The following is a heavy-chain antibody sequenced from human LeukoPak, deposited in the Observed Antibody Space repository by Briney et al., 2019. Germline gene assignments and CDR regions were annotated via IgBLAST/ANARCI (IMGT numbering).Heavy chain of an antibody. D-gene: IGHD6-19*01. CDR2: IYPGDSDT. CDR3: ASSRSGWYPHDAFDI. Sequence: GESLKISCKGSGYSFTSYWIGWVRQMPGKGLEWMGIIYPGDSDTRYSPSFQGQVTISADKSISTAYLQWSSLRASDTAMYYRASSRSGWYPHDAFDIWGQGTMVTVSS. J-gene: IGHJ3*02. V-gene: IGHV5-51*01. CDR1: GYSFTSYW.